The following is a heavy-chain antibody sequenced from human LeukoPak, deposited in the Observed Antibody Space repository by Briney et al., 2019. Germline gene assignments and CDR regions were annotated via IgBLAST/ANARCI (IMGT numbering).Heavy chain of an antibody. CDR2: ISGSSSTT. CDR3: AKDLRSSSWYYFDH. CDR1: GFTFSSYA. J-gene: IGHJ4*02. Sequence: GGSLRLSCAASGFTFSSYALSWVRQAPGKGLEWVSAISGSSSTTFYADSVKGRFTISRDNSKNTLYLQMNSLRGEDTAVYYCAKDLRSSSWYYFDHWGQGTLVTVSS. D-gene: IGHD6-13*01. V-gene: IGHV3-23*01.